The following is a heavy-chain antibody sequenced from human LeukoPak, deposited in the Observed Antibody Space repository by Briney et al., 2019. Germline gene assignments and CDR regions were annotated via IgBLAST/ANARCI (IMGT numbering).Heavy chain of an antibody. V-gene: IGHV1-69*04. J-gene: IGHJ4*02. CDR1: GGTFSSYA. Sequence: SVKVSCKASGGTFSSYAISWVRQAPGQGLEWMGRIIPILGIANYAQKFQGRVTITADKSTSTAYMELSSLRSEDTAVYYCARVPKSSSWQYYFDYWGQGTLVTVSS. D-gene: IGHD6-13*01. CDR2: IIPILGIA. CDR3: ARVPKSSSWQYYFDY.